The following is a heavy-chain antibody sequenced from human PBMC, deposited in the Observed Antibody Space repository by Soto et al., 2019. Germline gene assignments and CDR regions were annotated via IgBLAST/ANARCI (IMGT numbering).Heavy chain of an antibody. CDR1: GFAFSSYP. CDR2: ISVSGGLT. Sequence: EVQLLESGGGLVQPGGSLRLSCAASGFAFSSYPMSWVRQAPGKRLEWVSSISVSGGLTYYADSVKGRFTNARDNSKNTLYLQMNSLGAEDTAVYYCATIAVTGKWYFDLWGRGTLVTVSS. J-gene: IGHJ2*01. CDR3: ATIAVTGKWYFDL. V-gene: IGHV3-23*01. D-gene: IGHD6-19*01.